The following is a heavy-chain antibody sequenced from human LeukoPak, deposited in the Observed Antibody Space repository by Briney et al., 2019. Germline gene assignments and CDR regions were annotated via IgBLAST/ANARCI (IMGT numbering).Heavy chain of an antibody. CDR1: GGTFSSYA. CDR3: ARALRYCSGGSCYPAPFDP. Sequence: SVKVSCKASGGTFSSYAISWVRQAPGQGLEWMGRIIPILGIANYTQKFQGRVTITADKSTSTAYMELSSLRSEDTAVYYCARALRYCSGGSCYPAPFDPWGQGTLVTVSS. J-gene: IGHJ5*02. V-gene: IGHV1-69*04. D-gene: IGHD2-15*01. CDR2: IIPILGIA.